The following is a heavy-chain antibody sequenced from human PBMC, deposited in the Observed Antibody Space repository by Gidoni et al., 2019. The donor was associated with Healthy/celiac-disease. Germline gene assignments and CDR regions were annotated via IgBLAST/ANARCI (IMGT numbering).Heavy chain of an antibody. CDR3: HIAVAGPPYYFDY. CDR1: GGSISSYY. V-gene: IGHV4-4*07. J-gene: IGHJ4*02. Sequence: QVQLQESGPGLVKPSETLSLTCTVSGGSISSYYWSWIRQPAGKGLDWIGRIYTSGSTNYNPSLKSRVTMSVDTSKNQFSLKLSSVTAADTAVYYCHIAVAGPPYYFDYWGQGTLVTVSS. CDR2: IYTSGST. D-gene: IGHD6-19*01.